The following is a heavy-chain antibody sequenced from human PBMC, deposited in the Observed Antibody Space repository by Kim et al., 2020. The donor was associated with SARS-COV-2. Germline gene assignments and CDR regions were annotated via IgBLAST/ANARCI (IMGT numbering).Heavy chain of an antibody. D-gene: IGHD3-22*01. CDR3: AKTFYFDSSCDY. V-gene: IGHV3-15*01. J-gene: IGHJ4*02. Sequence: DYAAPVKGRFTNSSEDSKSTVYLQMSSLRTEDTGVYYCAKTFYFDSSCDYWGQGTQVTVSS.